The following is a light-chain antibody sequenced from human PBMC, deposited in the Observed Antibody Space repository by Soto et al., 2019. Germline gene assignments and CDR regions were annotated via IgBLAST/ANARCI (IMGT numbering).Light chain of an antibody. CDR1: KLGNKY. J-gene: IGLJ2*01. CDR3: QAWDSSTVV. Sequence: SYELTQPHSVSVSPGETATITCSADKLGNKYAFWYQQKPGQSPMLVIYQDTKRPSGIPERFTGSNSGNTATLTISGTQAMDEADYYCQAWDSSTVVFGGGTKVTVL. CDR2: QDT. V-gene: IGLV3-1*01.